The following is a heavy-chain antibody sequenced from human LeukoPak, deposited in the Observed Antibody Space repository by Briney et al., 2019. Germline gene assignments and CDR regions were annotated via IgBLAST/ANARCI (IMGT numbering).Heavy chain of an antibody. V-gene: IGHV1-2*02. CDR1: GYTFTDYY. J-gene: IGHJ4*02. Sequence: ASVKASCKASGYTFTDYYMHWVRQAPGQGLEWMGWINPNSGDTNYAQKFQGRVTMTRDTSISTAYMDLSGLRSDDTAVYYCARNSAYYSSSDYWGQGTLVTVSS. CDR2: INPNSGDT. CDR3: ARNSAYYSSSDY. D-gene: IGHD3-22*01.